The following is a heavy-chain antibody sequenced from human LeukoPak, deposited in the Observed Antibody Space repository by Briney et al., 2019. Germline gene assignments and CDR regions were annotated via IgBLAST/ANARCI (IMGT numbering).Heavy chain of an antibody. Sequence: GGSLRLSCAASGFTFSSYGMHWVRQAPGKGLEWVAVIWYDGSNKYYADSVKGRFTISRDNSKNTLYLQMNSLRAEDTAVYYCAREPLTGTTGDYWGQGTLVTVSS. CDR1: GFTFSSYG. CDR2: IWYDGSNK. D-gene: IGHD1-7*01. J-gene: IGHJ4*02. V-gene: IGHV3-33*01. CDR3: AREPLTGTTGDY.